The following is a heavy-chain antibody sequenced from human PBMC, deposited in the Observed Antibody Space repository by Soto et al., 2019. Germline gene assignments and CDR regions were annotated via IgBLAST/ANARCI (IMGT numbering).Heavy chain of an antibody. Sequence: SETLSLTCNVSGASVTNDRYYWSWIRQPPGKGLEWIGYIYHTGTTHYDPSVKSRVSILLDTSKHQFSLKLTSVSVADAAIYYCATILHSYGTNWVDSWGQGTLVTVS. CDR3: ATILHSYGTNWVDS. V-gene: IGHV4-30-4*01. J-gene: IGHJ5*01. D-gene: IGHD1-7*01. CDR1: GASVTNDRYY. CDR2: IYHTGTT.